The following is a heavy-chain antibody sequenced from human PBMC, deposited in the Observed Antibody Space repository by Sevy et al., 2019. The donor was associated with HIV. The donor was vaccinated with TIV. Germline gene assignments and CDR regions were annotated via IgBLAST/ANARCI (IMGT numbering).Heavy chain of an antibody. CDR1: GFTFSSYG. J-gene: IGHJ1*01. Sequence: GGSLRLSCAASGFTFSSYGMSWVRQAPGKGLEWVSGISGSGDRTNYAGSVKGRFTISRDNSKEKLYLQMNSPRAEDTVVYYCAKEGCSGGRCQYEEYFHHWGQGTLVTVSS. V-gene: IGHV3-23*01. D-gene: IGHD2-15*01. CDR3: AKEGCSGGRCQYEEYFHH. CDR2: ISGSGDRT.